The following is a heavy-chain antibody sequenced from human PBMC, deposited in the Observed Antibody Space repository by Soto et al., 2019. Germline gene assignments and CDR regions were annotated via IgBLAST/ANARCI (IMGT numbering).Heavy chain of an antibody. CDR3: VRVEMYAGEFTPNFDR. CDR2: IYYTGNT. V-gene: IGHV4-39*01. Sequence: PSETLSLTCTVSGDSLRSSYHYWGWIRQLPGKGLEWIGSIYYTGNTYYNPSLKSRVSISVDMATNEISLRLRAESIADTAVYYCVRVEMYAGEFTPNFDRRGQGALVTVSS. CDR1: GDSLRSSYHY. J-gene: IGHJ4*02. D-gene: IGHD2-8*01.